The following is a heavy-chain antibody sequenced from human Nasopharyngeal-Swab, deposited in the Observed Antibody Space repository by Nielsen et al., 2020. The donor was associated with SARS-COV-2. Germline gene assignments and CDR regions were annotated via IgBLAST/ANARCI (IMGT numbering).Heavy chain of an antibody. D-gene: IGHD6-19*01. CDR2: ISSSSSTI. J-gene: IGHJ4*02. CDR1: GFTFSSYS. CDR3: ATSSSGVIDGPIDY. Sequence: GGSLRLSCAASGFTFSSYSMNWVRQAPGKGLEWVSYISSSSSTIYYADSVKGRFTISRDNAKNSLYLQMNSLRAEDTAVYYCATSSSGVIDGPIDYWGQGTLVTVSS. V-gene: IGHV3-48*04.